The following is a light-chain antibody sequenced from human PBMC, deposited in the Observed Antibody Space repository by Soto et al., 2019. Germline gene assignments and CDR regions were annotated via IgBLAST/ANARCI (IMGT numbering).Light chain of an antibody. CDR2: GAS. J-gene: IGKJ1*01. Sequence: EIVMTQSPATLSVSPGERATLSCRASQSVSSNLAWYQQKPGQAPWLLIYGASTRATGIPARFSGSGSGTEFTLTISSLQSEDFAVYYCQQYNDWSPWTFGQGTIVEIK. CDR3: QQYNDWSPWT. V-gene: IGKV3-15*01. CDR1: QSVSSN.